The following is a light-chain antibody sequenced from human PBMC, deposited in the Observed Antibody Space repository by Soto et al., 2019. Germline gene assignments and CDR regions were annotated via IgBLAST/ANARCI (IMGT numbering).Light chain of an antibody. CDR1: SSDIGSYNL. CDR3: CSYTFTSTLI. Sequence: QSVLTQPASVSGSPGQSITISCTGTSSDIGSYNLVSWYQQRPGKAPKLIIFEAIKRPSGISNRFSGSKSGNTASLTISGLQAEDEAEYYCCSYTFTSTLIFGGGTKLTVL. J-gene: IGLJ2*01. CDR2: EAI. V-gene: IGLV2-23*01.